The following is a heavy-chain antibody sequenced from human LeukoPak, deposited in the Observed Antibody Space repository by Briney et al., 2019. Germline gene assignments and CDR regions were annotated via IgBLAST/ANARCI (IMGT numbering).Heavy chain of an antibody. CDR1: GYTFTGYY. CDR2: INPKSGGT. D-gene: IGHD3-3*01. Sequence: ASVKVSCKASGYTFTGYYMHWVRQAPGQGLECMGWINPKSGGTNYAQKFQGRVTMTRDTSISTAYMELSRLRSDDTAVYYCARGVYDFWSGYYTGEYFDSWGQGTLVTVSS. CDR3: ARGVYDFWSGYYTGEYFDS. J-gene: IGHJ4*02. V-gene: IGHV1-2*02.